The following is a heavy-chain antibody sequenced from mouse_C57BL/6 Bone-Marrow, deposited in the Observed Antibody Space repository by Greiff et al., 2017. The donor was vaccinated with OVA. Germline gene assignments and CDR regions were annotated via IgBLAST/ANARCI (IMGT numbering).Heavy chain of an antibody. V-gene: IGHV1-55*01. CDR2: IYPGSGST. J-gene: IGHJ4*01. D-gene: IGHD2-12*01. CDR3: ASGDTRAYAMDY. CDR1: GYTFTSYW. Sequence: VQLQQPGAELVKPGASVKMSCKASGYTFTSYWITWVKQRPGQGLEWIGDIYPGSGSTNYNEKFKSKATLTVDTSSSPAYMQLSILTSEDSAVYYCASGDTRAYAMDYWGQGTSVTVSS.